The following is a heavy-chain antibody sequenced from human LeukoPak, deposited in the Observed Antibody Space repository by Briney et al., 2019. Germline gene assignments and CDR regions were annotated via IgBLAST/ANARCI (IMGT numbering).Heavy chain of an antibody. CDR3: ASLWFGELGNWFDP. J-gene: IGHJ5*02. V-gene: IGHV4-39*01. D-gene: IGHD3-10*01. Sequence: SETLSLTCTVSGGSISSSSYYWGWIRQPPGKGLEWIGSIYYSGSTYYNPSLKSRVTISVDTSKNQFSLKLSSVTAADTAVYYCASLWFGELGNWFDPWGQGTLVTVSS. CDR1: GGSISSSSYY. CDR2: IYYSGST.